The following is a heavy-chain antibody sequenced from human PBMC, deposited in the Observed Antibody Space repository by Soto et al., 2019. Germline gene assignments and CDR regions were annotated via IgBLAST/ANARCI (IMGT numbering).Heavy chain of an antibody. D-gene: IGHD3-22*01. V-gene: IGHV4-39*01. CDR3: ARFYYDSGYDAFDI. J-gene: IGHJ3*02. Sequence: SSETLSLTCTVSGGSISSSSYYWGWIRQPPGKGLEWIGSIYYSGSTYYNPSLKSRVTISVDTSKNQFSLKLSSVTAADTAVYYCARFYYDSGYDAFDIWGQGTMVTVSS. CDR2: IYYSGST. CDR1: GGSISSSSYY.